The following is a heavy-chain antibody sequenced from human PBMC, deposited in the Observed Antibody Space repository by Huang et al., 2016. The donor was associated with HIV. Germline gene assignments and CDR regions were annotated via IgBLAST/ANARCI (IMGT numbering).Heavy chain of an antibody. D-gene: IGHD3-10*01. J-gene: IGHJ4*02. Sequence: QVQLVESGGGVVQPGRSLRLSCAASGFTFSTYGMHWVRQAPGKGLEWVTVISHDGSEKYCADSVKGRFTSSRDNSNNTLYLQMNSLRADDTAVYYCVKDQGHTFMVRYHFDFWGQGTLVTVSS. CDR1: GFTFSTYG. CDR2: ISHDGSEK. CDR3: VKDQGHTFMVRYHFDF. V-gene: IGHV3-30*18.